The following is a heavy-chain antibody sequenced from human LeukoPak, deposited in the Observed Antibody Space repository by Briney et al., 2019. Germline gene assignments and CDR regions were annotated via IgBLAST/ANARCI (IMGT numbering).Heavy chain of an antibody. CDR3: AREGSYYYGSGSSYPFDY. D-gene: IGHD3-10*01. Sequence: GGSLRLSCAASGFTFSSYEMNWVRQAPGKGLEWVSYISSSGSTIYYADSVKGRFTISRDNAKNSLYLQMNSLRAEDTAVCYCAREGSYYYGSGSSYPFDYWGQGTLVTVSS. J-gene: IGHJ4*02. V-gene: IGHV3-48*03. CDR2: ISSSGSTI. CDR1: GFTFSSYE.